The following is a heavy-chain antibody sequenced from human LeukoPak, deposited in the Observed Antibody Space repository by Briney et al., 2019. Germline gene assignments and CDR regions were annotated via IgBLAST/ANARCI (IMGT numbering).Heavy chain of an antibody. CDR3: ARVRDSSGYFSDY. Sequence: GGSLRLSCAASGFTFSSYSMNWVRQAPGKGLEWVSYISSSSSTIYYADSVKGRFTISRDNAKNSLYLQMNSLRAEDTAVYYCARVRDSSGYFSDYWGQGTLVTVSS. CDR2: ISSSSSTI. CDR1: GFTFSSYS. J-gene: IGHJ4*02. D-gene: IGHD3-22*01. V-gene: IGHV3-48*04.